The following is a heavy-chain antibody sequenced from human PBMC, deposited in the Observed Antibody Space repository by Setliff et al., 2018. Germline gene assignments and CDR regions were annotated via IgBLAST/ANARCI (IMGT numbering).Heavy chain of an antibody. D-gene: IGHD1-26*01. V-gene: IGHV4-39*07. CDR1: GASVSDNGYF. J-gene: IGHJ3*02. CDR3: ARDASASDGRNAFDI. Sequence: SETLSLTCTVSGASVSDNGYFWGWVRQPPGKGLEWIGNIYFGGNTYFNPSFKSRVTMSIDTSNSQFSLKLSSVTAADTAIYYCARDASASDGRNAFDIWGQGTTVTVSS. CDR2: IYFGGNT.